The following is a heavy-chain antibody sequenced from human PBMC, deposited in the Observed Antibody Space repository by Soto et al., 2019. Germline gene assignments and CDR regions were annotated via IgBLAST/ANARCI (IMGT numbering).Heavy chain of an antibody. Sequence: EVQLVESGGGLVQPGGSLRLSCAASGFTFSSYDMHWVRQATGKGLEWVSAIGTAGDTYYPGSVKGRFTISRENAKNSLYLQMKSLRAEDTAVYYCARGLGNWNGDAFDIWGQGTMVTVSS. D-gene: IGHD1-20*01. J-gene: IGHJ3*02. CDR3: ARGLGNWNGDAFDI. CDR2: IGTAGDT. CDR1: GFTFSSYD. V-gene: IGHV3-13*01.